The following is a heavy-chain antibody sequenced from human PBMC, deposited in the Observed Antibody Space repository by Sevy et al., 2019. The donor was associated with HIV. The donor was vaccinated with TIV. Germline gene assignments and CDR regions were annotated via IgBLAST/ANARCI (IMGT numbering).Heavy chain of an antibody. CDR2: LYSGSKT. CDR1: GFTFSSYG. CDR3: ARDKNTFYYGMDV. V-gene: IGHV3-NL1*01. J-gene: IGHJ6*02. Sequence: GGSLRLSCAASGFTFSSYGMHWVRQAPGKGLEWVSVLYSGSKTDYADSVKGRFTISRDNSKNTLYLQMNSLRAEDTAVYYCARDKNTFYYGMDVWGQGTTVTVSS. D-gene: IGHD2-2*02.